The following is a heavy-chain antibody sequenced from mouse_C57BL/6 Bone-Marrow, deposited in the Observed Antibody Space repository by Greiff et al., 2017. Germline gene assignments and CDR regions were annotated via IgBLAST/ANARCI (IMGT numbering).Heavy chain of an antibody. CDR1: GYAFTNYL. D-gene: IGHD1-1*01. Sequence: VKLMESGAELVRPGTSVKVSCKASGYAFTNYLIEWVKQRPGQGLEWIGVINPGSGGTNYNEKFKGKATLTADKSSSTAYMQLSSLTSEDSAVXFCARVYGSSYGFAYWGQGTLVTVSA. CDR2: INPGSGGT. V-gene: IGHV1-54*01. CDR3: ARVYGSSYGFAY. J-gene: IGHJ3*01.